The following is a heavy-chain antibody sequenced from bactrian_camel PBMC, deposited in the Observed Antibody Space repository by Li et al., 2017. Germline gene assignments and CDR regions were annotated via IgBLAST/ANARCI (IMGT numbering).Heavy chain of an antibody. CDR3: GLRPSWAGCTPHPAGYHS. V-gene: IGHV3S55*01. CDR1: EFTFEDSD. D-gene: IGHD6*01. CDR2: IYTVGDT. Sequence: QVQLVESGGGSVQAGGSLTLSCAASEFTFEDSDVGWYRQVPDFECEWISTIYTVGDTYYVDSVRGRFTATHDAAANTLYLQMTDLKPEDTAVYYCGLRPSWAGCTPHPAGYHSWGQGTQVTVS. J-gene: IGHJ4*01.